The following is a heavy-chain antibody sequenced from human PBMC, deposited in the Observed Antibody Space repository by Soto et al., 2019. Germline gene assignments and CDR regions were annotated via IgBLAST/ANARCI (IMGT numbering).Heavy chain of an antibody. J-gene: IGHJ4*02. CDR3: ATSPTDCGGDCYQLPFDY. CDR2: FDPEDGET. D-gene: IGHD2-21*02. CDR1: GYTLTELS. V-gene: IGHV1-24*01. Sequence: GASVKVSCKVSGYTLTELSMHWVRQAPGKGLEWMGGFDPEDGETIYAQKFQGRVTMTEDTSTDTAYMELSSLRSEDTAVYYCATSPTDCGGDCYQLPFDYWGQGTLVTVSS.